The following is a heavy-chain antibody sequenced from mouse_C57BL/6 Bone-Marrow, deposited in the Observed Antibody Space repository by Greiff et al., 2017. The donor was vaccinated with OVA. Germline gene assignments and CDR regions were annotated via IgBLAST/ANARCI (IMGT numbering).Heavy chain of an antibody. J-gene: IGHJ3*01. CDR1: GYTFTSYW. CDR3: ARNTVVAPGFAY. D-gene: IGHD1-1*01. CDR2: IYPSDSET. Sequence: VQLQQPGAELVRPGSSVKLSCKASGYTFTSYWMDWVKQRPGQGLEWIGNIYPSDSETHYNQKFKDKATLPVDKSSSTAYMQLSSLTSEDSAVYYCARNTVVAPGFAYWGQGTLVTVSA. V-gene: IGHV1-61*01.